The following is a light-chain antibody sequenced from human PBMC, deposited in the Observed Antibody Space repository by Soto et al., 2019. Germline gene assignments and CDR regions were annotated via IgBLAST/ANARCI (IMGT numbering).Light chain of an antibody. Sequence: AIRMTQSPSSFSASPGDRVTITCRASQVISSYLAWYQQKPGKAPKLLIYAASTLQSGVPSRLSGSGSGTDFTLTISCLQSEDFATYYCQQYYSYPGTFGQGTKVDIK. CDR1: QVISSY. J-gene: IGKJ1*01. CDR2: AAS. CDR3: QQYYSYPGT. V-gene: IGKV1-8*01.